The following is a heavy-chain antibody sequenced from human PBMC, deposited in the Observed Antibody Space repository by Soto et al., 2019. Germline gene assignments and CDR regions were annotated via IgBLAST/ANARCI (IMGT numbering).Heavy chain of an antibody. V-gene: IGHV3-30-3*01. CDR2: ISYDGSNK. J-gene: IGHJ4*02. CDR3: ARDLLDSSGYYAPLDY. Sequence: GGSLRLSCAASGFTFSSYAMHWVRQAPGKGLEWVAVISYDGSNKYYADSVKGRFTISRDNSKNTLYLQMNSLRAEDTAVYYCARDLLDSSGYYAPLDYWGQGTLVTVSS. CDR1: GFTFSSYA. D-gene: IGHD3-22*01.